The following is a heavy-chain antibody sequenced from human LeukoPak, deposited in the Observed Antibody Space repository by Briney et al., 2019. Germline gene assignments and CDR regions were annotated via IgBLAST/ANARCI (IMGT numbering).Heavy chain of an antibody. CDR2: ISGSGGNT. CDR1: RFTFSSYA. D-gene: IGHD3-22*01. CDR3: AKHFSYDSSGWHFDY. V-gene: IGHV3-23*01. J-gene: IGHJ4*02. Sequence: QAGGSLRLYCAASRFTFSSYAMSWVRQAPGKGLEWVSAISGSGGNTYYADSVKGRFTISRDNSKNTLYLQMNSLRAEDTAVYYCAKHFSYDSSGWHFDYWGQGTLVTVSS.